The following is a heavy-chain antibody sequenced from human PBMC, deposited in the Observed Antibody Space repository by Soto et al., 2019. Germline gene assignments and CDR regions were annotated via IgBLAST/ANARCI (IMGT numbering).Heavy chain of an antibody. Sequence: GASVKVSCKASGGTFSSYAISWVRQAPGQGLEWMGGIIPIFCTANYSQKFQGRVTITADESTSTAYMELSSLRSEDTAVYYCARERGGDFWSGFPSSSDYYYYGTDVWGQGTTVTVSS. J-gene: IGHJ6*02. V-gene: IGHV1-69*13. CDR2: IIPIFCTA. CDR1: GGTFSSYA. D-gene: IGHD3-3*01. CDR3: ARERGGDFWSGFPSSSDYYYYGTDV.